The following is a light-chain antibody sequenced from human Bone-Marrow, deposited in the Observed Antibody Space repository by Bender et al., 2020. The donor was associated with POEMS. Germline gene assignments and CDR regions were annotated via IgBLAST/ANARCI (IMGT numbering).Light chain of an antibody. J-gene: IGLJ1*01. V-gene: IGLV2-14*03. CDR3: CSYPSYV. CDR2: DVD. Sequence: QSALTQPASVSGSPGQSIAFSCAGTSSDVGKYNFVPWYQQHPGKAPKLILYDVDNRPSGVSSRFSGSKSGITASLTISGLQTEEEADYYCCSYPSYVFGTGTKVTVL. CDR1: SSDVGKYNF.